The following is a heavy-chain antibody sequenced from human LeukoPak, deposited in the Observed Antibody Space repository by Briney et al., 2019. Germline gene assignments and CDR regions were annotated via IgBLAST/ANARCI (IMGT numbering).Heavy chain of an antibody. CDR1: GFTFSSYW. J-gene: IGHJ3*02. Sequence: GGSLRLSCAASGFTFSSYWMSWVRQAPGKGLERVANIKQDGSEKYYVDSVKGRFTISRDNAKNSLYLQMNSLRAEDTAVYYCARDLTVVVPAANAFDIWGQGTMVTVSS. V-gene: IGHV3-7*01. CDR2: IKQDGSEK. CDR3: ARDLTVVVPAANAFDI. D-gene: IGHD2-2*01.